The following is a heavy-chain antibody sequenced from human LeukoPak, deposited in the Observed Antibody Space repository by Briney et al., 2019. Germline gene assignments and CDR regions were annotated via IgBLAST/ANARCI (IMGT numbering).Heavy chain of an antibody. CDR3: AKEQRLSRGYFDY. CDR2: ISSSGSTI. D-gene: IGHD3-10*01. Sequence: GGSLRLSCAASGFTFSSYEMNWVRQAPGKGLEWVSYISSSGSTIYYADSVKGRFTISRDNSKNTLYLQMNSLRAEDTAVYYCAKEQRLSRGYFDYWGQGTLVTVSS. J-gene: IGHJ4*02. V-gene: IGHV3-48*03. CDR1: GFTFSSYE.